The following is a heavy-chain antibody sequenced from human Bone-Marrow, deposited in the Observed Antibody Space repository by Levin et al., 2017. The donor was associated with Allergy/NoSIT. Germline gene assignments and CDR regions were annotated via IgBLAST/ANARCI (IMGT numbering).Heavy chain of an antibody. D-gene: IGHD3-9*01. CDR3: ARDLISGYTESPLGY. J-gene: IGHJ4*02. V-gene: IGHV3-30*03. CDR2: ISDDGSKK. CDR1: GFSFSSYG. Sequence: GESLKISCAASGFSFSSYGMHWVRQAPGKGLEWVALISDDGSKKYYTDSVRGRFTISRDNSKNTLYLQMNGLRAEDTAAYYCARDLISGYTESPLGYWGQGNLVTVSS.